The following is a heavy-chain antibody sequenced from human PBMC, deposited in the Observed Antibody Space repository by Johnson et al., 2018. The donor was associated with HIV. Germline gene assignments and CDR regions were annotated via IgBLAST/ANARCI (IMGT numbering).Heavy chain of an antibody. Sequence: VQLVESGGGLVQPGRSLRLSCAASGFTVSSNYMSWVRQAPGKGLECVSVIYSGGSTYYADSVKGRFTISRDNSKNTLYLQMNSLRAEDTAVYYCARRTVVTPGAFDIWGQGTMVTVSS. CDR2: IYSGGST. CDR3: ARRTVVTPGAFDI. D-gene: IGHD4-23*01. V-gene: IGHV3-66*04. J-gene: IGHJ3*02. CDR1: GFTVSSNY.